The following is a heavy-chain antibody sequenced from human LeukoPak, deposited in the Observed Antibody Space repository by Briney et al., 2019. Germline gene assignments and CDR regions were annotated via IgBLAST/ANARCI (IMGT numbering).Heavy chain of an antibody. CDR3: ARVMTVGRWPRYYYYGMDV. J-gene: IGHJ6*02. CDR2: IYYSGST. Sequence: SETLSLTCTVSGGSISSYYWSWIRQPPGKGLEWIGYIYYSGSTNYNPSLKSRVTISVDTSKNQFSLKLSSVTAADTAVYYCARVMTVGRWPRYYYYGMDVWGQGTTVTVSS. V-gene: IGHV4-59*01. CDR1: GGSISSYY. D-gene: IGHD4-23*01.